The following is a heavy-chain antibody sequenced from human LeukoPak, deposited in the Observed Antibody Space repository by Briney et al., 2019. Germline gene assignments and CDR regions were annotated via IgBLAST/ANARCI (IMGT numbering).Heavy chain of an antibody. D-gene: IGHD3-10*01. CDR1: GFTFSSYE. J-gene: IGHJ6*02. Sequence: GGSLRLSCAASGFTFSSYEMNWVRQAPGKGLEWVAYITGSGRIIYYADSVKGRFTISRDDAKNSLYLQMNGLRAEDTAVYYCASTGGYGSGTYDYYYFGMDVWGQGTTVTVSS. V-gene: IGHV3-48*03. CDR3: ASTGGYGSGTYDYYYFGMDV. CDR2: ITGSGRII.